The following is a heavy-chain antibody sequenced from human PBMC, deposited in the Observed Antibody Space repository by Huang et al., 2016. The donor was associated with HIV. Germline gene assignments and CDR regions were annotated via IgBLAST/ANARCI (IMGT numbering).Heavy chain of an antibody. CDR2: IYYSGST. CDR3: ARRGVATNYFDH. D-gene: IGHD3-10*01. CDR1: GDSISSYY. V-gene: IGHV4-59*01. J-gene: IGHJ4*02. Sequence: QVQLQESGPGLVKPSESLSLTCSVSGDSISSYYWSWIRQPQGKGLEWIGYIYYSGSTNYNPSLKSRLTISMDTSKNQFSLKMSSVTAADTAIYFCARRGVATNYFDHWGRGALVIVSS.